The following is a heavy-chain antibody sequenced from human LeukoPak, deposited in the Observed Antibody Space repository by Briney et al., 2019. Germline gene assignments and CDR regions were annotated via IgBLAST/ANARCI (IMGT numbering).Heavy chain of an antibody. CDR1: GYSISSDYY. J-gene: IGHJ3*02. CDR2: IYHSGRS. CDR3: AVSTVGAPVPQPFDI. Sequence: SETLSLTCTVSGYSISSDYYWGWIRQPPGKGLEWIGSIYHSGRSYYNPSLESRVTISVDTSKIQFSLKLNSVTAADTAVYYCAVSTVGAPVPQPFDIWGQGTVVTVSS. V-gene: IGHV4-38-2*02. D-gene: IGHD4-23*01.